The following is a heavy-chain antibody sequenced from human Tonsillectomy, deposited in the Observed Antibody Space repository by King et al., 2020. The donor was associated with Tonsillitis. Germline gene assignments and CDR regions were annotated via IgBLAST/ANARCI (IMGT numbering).Heavy chain of an antibody. CDR2: IDPSDSYI. Sequence: QLVQSGAEVKKPGESLRISCQGSGYSFTSYWISWVRQMPGKGLEWMGTIDPSDSYINYSPSFQGHVTISADKSISTAYLQWSRLKASDTAMYYCAGRGRRGTTLTTPDYYGMDVRGQGTTVTVSS. D-gene: IGHD4-17*01. CDR1: GYSFTSYW. CDR3: AGRGRRGTTLTTPDYYGMDV. J-gene: IGHJ6*02. V-gene: IGHV5-10-1*01.